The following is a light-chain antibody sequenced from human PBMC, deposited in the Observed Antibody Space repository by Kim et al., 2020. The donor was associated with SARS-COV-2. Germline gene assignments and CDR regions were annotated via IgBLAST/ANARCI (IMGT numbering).Light chain of an antibody. Sequence: ETVMTQSPATLSVSPGERATLSCRASQSVGSNLAWYQQTPGQAPRLLIYGASTRATGIPARFSGSGSGTDFTLTISSLQSEDFADYYCQQYNNWPPYTFGQGTKVDIK. CDR2: GAS. CDR3: QQYNNWPPYT. J-gene: IGKJ2*01. V-gene: IGKV3-15*01. CDR1: QSVGSN.